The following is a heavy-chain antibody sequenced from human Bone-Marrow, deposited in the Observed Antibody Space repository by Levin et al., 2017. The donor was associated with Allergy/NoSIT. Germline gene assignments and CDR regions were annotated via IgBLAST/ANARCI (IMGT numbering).Heavy chain of an antibody. CDR2: ISGSGSST. CDR1: GFTFSTSG. J-gene: IGHJ5*01. V-gene: IGHV3-23*01. Sequence: LGESLKISCAASGFTFSTSGMSWVRQAPGKGLEWVSNISGSGSSTYYAESVKGRFTISRDNSKNTFYLQMNSLRAEDTALYFCTKGGWLTQTDSWGQGTLVSVSS. CDR3: TKGGWLTQTDS. D-gene: IGHD6-19*01.